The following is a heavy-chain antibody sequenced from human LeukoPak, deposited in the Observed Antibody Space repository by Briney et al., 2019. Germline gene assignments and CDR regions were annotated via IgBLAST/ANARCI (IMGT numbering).Heavy chain of an antibody. D-gene: IGHD2-21*01. CDR3: ARTIRGENP. Sequence: SETLSLTCAVYGGSFSGYYWSWIRQPPGKGLEWIGEINHSGSTNYNPSLKSRVTISVDTSKNQFSLKLSSVTAADTAVYYCARTIRGENPWGQGTLVTVSS. V-gene: IGHV4-34*01. CDR1: GGSFSGYY. J-gene: IGHJ5*02. CDR2: INHSGST.